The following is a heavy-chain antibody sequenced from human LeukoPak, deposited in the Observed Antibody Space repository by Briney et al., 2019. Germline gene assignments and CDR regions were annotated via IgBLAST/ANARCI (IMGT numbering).Heavy chain of an antibody. CDR1: GFTFSSYW. V-gene: IGHV3-74*01. J-gene: IGHJ4*02. CDR3: ARGRWGYNYDSSGYYIGY. D-gene: IGHD3-22*01. Sequence: QPGGSLRLSCAASGFTFSSYWMHWVRQAPGKGLMWVSRINSDGSSTNYADSVKGRFTISRDNAKNTLYLHMNSLEGEDTDVDYRARGRWGYNYDSSGYYIGYWGQGTLVTVSS. CDR2: INSDGSST.